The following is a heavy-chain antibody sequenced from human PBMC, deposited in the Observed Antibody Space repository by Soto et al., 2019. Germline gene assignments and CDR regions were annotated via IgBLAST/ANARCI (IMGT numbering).Heavy chain of an antibody. D-gene: IGHD5-18*01. CDR1: GGSLSGYY. CDR2: INHSGNT. V-gene: IGHV4-34*01. Sequence: SETLSLTCAVYGGSLSGYYWSWIRQPPGKGLEWIGEINHSGNTHYNSSLKSRVTISVDTSKNQLSLMLRSVTAADTAVYYCARSGAWIPDYWGQGTPVTVSS. J-gene: IGHJ4*02. CDR3: ARSGAWIPDY.